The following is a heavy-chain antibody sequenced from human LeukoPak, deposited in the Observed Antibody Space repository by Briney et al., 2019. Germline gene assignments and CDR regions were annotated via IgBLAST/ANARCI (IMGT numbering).Heavy chain of an antibody. V-gene: IGHV3-74*01. CDR2: INRDGSST. CDR1: GFTFSNYW. D-gene: IGHD3-16*01. CDR3: AKDFWGDHGPPFDY. Sequence: GGSLRLSCAASGFTFSNYWMHWVRQAPGKGLVWVSRINRDGSSTDYLDSVKGRFTISRDSARNTLYLQMNSLRAEDTAVYYCAKDFWGDHGPPFDYWGQGTLVTVSS. J-gene: IGHJ4*02.